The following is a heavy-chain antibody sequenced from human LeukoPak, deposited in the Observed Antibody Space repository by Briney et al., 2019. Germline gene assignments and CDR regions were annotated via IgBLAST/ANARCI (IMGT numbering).Heavy chain of an antibody. CDR1: GFIFSDYW. J-gene: IGHJ4*02. D-gene: IGHD3-10*01. V-gene: IGHV3-7*01. Sequence: PGGSLRLSCGASGFIFSDYWMSWVRQAPGKGLEWVAQIKEDGSEKYYIDSVKGRFIISRDNAKTLMYLRMDSLRPEDTAVYYCVRDKPAYYGSGSHFDYWGQGALVTVSS. CDR2: IKEDGSEK. CDR3: VRDKPAYYGSGSHFDY.